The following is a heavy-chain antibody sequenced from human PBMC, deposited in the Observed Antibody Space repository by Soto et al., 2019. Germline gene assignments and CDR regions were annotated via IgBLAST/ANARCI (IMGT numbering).Heavy chain of an antibody. D-gene: IGHD6-6*01. CDR1: GFTLSGYA. V-gene: IGHV3-64*01. Sequence: EVQLAESGGGLAQPGGSLRLSCAASGFTLSGYAMDWVRQAPGKGLEYVSGISSNGVGTYYANSVQGRFTISRDNSKNTVYPQIGSLSPEDMAVYYCARRARPDFYYMDVWGKGTTVTVSS. J-gene: IGHJ6*03. CDR3: ARRARPDFYYMDV. CDR2: ISSNGVGT.